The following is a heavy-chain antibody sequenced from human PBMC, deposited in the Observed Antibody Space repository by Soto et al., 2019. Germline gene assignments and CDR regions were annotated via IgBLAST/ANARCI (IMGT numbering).Heavy chain of an antibody. Sequence: QVQLVESGGGLVKPGGSLRLSCAASGFTFSDYYMSWIRQAPGKGLEWVSYISSSSSYTNYADSVKGRFTISRDNAKNSLYLQMNSLRAEDTAVYYCVRADVFNYGSGIGYGMDVWGQGTTVTVSS. D-gene: IGHD3-10*01. CDR3: VRADVFNYGSGIGYGMDV. CDR1: GFTFSDYY. CDR2: ISSSSSYT. J-gene: IGHJ6*02. V-gene: IGHV3-11*06.